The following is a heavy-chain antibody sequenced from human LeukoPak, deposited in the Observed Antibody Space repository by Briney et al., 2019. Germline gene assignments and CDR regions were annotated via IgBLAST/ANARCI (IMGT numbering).Heavy chain of an antibody. J-gene: IGHJ4*02. D-gene: IGHD3-10*01. CDR2: ISYDGSNK. CDR1: GFTFSSYA. Sequence: GGSLRLSCAASGFTFSSYAMHWVRQAPGKGLEWVEVISYDGSNKYYADSVKGRFTISRDNSKNTLYLQMNSLRAEDTAVYYCAKVGSRAGPISFFDYWGQGTLVTVSS. V-gene: IGHV3-30-3*01. CDR3: AKVGSRAGPISFFDY.